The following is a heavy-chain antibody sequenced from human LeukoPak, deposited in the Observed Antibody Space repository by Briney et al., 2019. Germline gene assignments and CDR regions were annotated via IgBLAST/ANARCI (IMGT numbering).Heavy chain of an antibody. Sequence: KASETLSLTCAVYGGSFSGYYWSWIRQPPGKGLEWIGEINHSGSTNYNPSLKSRVTIPVDTSKNQFSLKLSSVTAADTAVYYCARGRGSSSPLHYWGQGTLVTVSS. CDR1: GGSFSGYY. V-gene: IGHV4-34*01. CDR3: ARGRGSSSPLHY. D-gene: IGHD6-6*01. J-gene: IGHJ4*02. CDR2: INHSGST.